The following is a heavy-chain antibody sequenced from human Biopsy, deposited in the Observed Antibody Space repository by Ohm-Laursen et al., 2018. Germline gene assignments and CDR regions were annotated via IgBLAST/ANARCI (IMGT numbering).Heavy chain of an antibody. D-gene: IGHD1-26*01. V-gene: IGHV3-23*01. Sequence: SLRLSCAASGFTFSNYAMSWVRQAPGKGLEWLSTISGSGATPYYADSVKGRFTISRDNSKNTLYLQMNSLRAEDTAEYYCARPNLREWELHNAFDIWGQGTMVTVSS. CDR1: GFTFSNYA. J-gene: IGHJ3*02. CDR2: ISGSGATP. CDR3: ARPNLREWELHNAFDI.